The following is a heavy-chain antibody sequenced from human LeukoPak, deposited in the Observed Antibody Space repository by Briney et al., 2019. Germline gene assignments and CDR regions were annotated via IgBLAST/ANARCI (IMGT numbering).Heavy chain of an antibody. J-gene: IGHJ4*02. D-gene: IGHD6-19*01. V-gene: IGHV1-18*01. CDR3: ARETRQWRDFDY. CDR2: VSAYNGNT. CDR1: GYPFTIYG. Sequence: ASVKVSCKASGYPFTIYGISWVRQAPGQGLEWMGWVSAYNGNTKYTQKLQGRVTMTTDTSTSTAYMERRSLRSDDTAVYCCARETRQWRDFDYWGQGTLVTVSS.